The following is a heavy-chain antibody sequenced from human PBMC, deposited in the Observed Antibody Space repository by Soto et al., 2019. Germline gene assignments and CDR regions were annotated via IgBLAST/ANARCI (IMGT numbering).Heavy chain of an antibody. CDR3: ARPPRGAYSSGLYYFDY. J-gene: IGHJ4*02. CDR1: GGSISSSSYY. D-gene: IGHD6-19*01. CDR2: IYYSGST. Sequence: SETLSLTCTVSGGSISSSSYYWGWIRQPPGKGLEWIGSIYYSGSTYYNPSLKSRVTLSVDTSKNPFSLKLSSVTAADTAVYYCARPPRGAYSSGLYYFDYWGQGTLVTVSS. V-gene: IGHV4-39*01.